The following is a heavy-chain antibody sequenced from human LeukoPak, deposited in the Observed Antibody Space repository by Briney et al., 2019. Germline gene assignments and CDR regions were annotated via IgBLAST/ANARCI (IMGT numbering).Heavy chain of an antibody. Sequence: ASVKVSCKASGYTFTSYAMNWVRQAPGQGLEWMGWINTNTGNPTYAQGFTGRFVFSLDTSVSTAYLQISSLKAEDTAVYYCARGKYTIAAAGYYAFDIWGQGTMVTVSS. CDR3: ARGKYTIAAAGYYAFDI. V-gene: IGHV7-4-1*02. CDR2: INTNTGNP. CDR1: GYTFTSYA. D-gene: IGHD6-13*01. J-gene: IGHJ3*02.